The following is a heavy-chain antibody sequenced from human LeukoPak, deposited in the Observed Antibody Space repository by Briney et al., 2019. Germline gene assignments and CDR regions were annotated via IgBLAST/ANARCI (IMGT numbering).Heavy chain of an antibody. CDR1: GGXISSGGNY. J-gene: IGHJ5*02. Sequence: SETLSLTCTVSGGXISSGGNYWSWIRQHPGKGLEWLGYIYYSGSTYYNPSLKSRVTISLDTSKNQFSLKLTSVTAADTAVYYCARDRWFDPWGQGTLVTVSS. V-gene: IGHV4-31*03. CDR2: IYYSGST. CDR3: ARDRWFDP.